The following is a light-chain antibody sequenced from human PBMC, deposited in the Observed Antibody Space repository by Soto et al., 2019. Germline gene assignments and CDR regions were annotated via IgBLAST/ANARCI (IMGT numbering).Light chain of an antibody. J-gene: IGKJ4*01. V-gene: IGKV1-5*01. Sequence: DIQKTQSPSTLSVSVGDRVAITCRASRSISNWLAWYQQRPGIAPKLLIFDASILQSGVPSRFSGSGSGTEFTLSISRLQTDDFATYYCQQYGSFSPITFGGGTKVDIK. CDR2: DAS. CDR1: RSISNW. CDR3: QQYGSFSPIT.